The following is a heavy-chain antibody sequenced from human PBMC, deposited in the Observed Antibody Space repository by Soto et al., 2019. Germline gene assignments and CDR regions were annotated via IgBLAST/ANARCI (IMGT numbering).Heavy chain of an antibody. CDR3: ARVDSGSYYFQVFDY. CDR1: GFTFSSYA. CDR2: ISGSGDST. D-gene: IGHD1-26*01. J-gene: IGHJ4*02. Sequence: GGSLRLSCAASGFTFSSYAMSWVRQAPGKGLEWVSGISGSGDSTYYADSVKGRFTISRDNSKNTLYLQMNSLRAEDTAVYYCARVDSGSYYFQVFDYWGQGTLVTVSS. V-gene: IGHV3-23*01.